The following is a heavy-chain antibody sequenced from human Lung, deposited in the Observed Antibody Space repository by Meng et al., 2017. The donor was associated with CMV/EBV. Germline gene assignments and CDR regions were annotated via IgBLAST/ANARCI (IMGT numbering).Heavy chain of an antibody. V-gene: IGHV1-18*01. D-gene: IGHD6-13*01. CDR2: ISAYNGNT. Sequence: QVQLVQSGAELKKPGGSAKVSCNASGYTFTSYGISWVRQAPGQGLEWMGWISAYNGNTNYAQKIQGRVTITTDTSTSTAYMELRSLRSDDTAVYYCARAPSPQQLVFDYWGQGTLVTVSS. J-gene: IGHJ4*02. CDR3: ARAPSPQQLVFDY. CDR1: GYTFTSYG.